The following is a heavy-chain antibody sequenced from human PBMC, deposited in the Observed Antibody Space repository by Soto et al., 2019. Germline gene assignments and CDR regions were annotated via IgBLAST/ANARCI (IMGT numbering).Heavy chain of an antibody. CDR3: TPTSPAINRLVFDY. CDR1: GFTFSTHN. V-gene: IGHV3-72*01. D-gene: IGHD3-16*01. J-gene: IGHJ4*02. Sequence: EVQLVESGGGLVQPGGSLSLSCATSGFTFSTHNMDWVRQAHGKGLEWVGRIRNKRYDYTTLYAASVKGRFAISGDESQRTAFRKIDSSRTEDTAVYYCTPTSPAINRLVFDYWGQGTLVSVSS. CDR2: IRNKRYDYTT.